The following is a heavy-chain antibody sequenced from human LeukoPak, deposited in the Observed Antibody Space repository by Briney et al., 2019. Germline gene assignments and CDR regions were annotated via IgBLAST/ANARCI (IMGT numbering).Heavy chain of an antibody. CDR3: VRGTHATLCVLFYYDSSGYLGY. J-gene: IGHJ4*02. D-gene: IGHD3-22*01. CDR1: GGSFSGYY. Sequence: PSETLSLTCAVYGGSFSGYYWSWIRQPPGKGLEWIGEINHSGSTNYNPSLKSRVTISVDTSKNQFSLKLSSVTAADTAVYYCVRGTHATLCVLFYYDSSGYLGYWGQGTLVTVSS. CDR2: INHSGST. V-gene: IGHV4-34*01.